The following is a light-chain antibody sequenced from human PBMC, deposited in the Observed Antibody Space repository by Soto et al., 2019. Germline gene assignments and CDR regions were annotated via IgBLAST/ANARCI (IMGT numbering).Light chain of an antibody. CDR1: QSVSSSY. V-gene: IGKV3-20*01. J-gene: IGKJ1*01. Sequence: EIVLTQSPGTLSLSPGERATLSCRASQSVSSSYLAWYQQKPGQAPKLLIFGASIRATDIPDRFSGSGSGTDFTLTISRLEPKDFAVYYCQQYGGSPGTFGQGTKVEI. CDR2: GAS. CDR3: QQYGGSPGT.